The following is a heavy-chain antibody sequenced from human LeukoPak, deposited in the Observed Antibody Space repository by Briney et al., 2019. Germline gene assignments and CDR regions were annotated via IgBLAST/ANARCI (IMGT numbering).Heavy chain of an antibody. CDR3: ARTFYYDTSGNYGFNWFDP. Sequence: SETLSLTCTVSGGSISSSGYYWGWVRQPPGRGLEWIGSIYFGGNTYYNPSLRSRVTISVDTSRNQYSLKLSAVTAADTAVFYCARTFYYDTSGNYGFNWFDPWGQGTLVTVSS. CDR2: IYFGGNT. V-gene: IGHV4-39*01. D-gene: IGHD3-22*01. CDR1: GGSISSSGYY. J-gene: IGHJ5*02.